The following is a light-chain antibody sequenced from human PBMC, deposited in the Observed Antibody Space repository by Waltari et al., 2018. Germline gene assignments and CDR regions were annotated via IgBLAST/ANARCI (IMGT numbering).Light chain of an antibody. CDR2: DVS. CDR1: SSDVGGYNY. Sequence: QSALTQPAPVSGSPGQSIPISCTGTSSDVGGYNYVPWYQQTPGKAPKLMIYDVSNRPSGVAKRVSGSKSGNTASLTISGLQAEDEADYYGSSYTSSSHVVFGGGTKLTVL. CDR3: SSYTSSSHVV. J-gene: IGLJ2*01. V-gene: IGLV2-14*03.